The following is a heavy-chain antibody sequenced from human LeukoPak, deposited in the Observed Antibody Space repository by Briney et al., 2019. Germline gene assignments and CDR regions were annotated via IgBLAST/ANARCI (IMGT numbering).Heavy chain of an antibody. CDR1: GGSFSGYY. J-gene: IGHJ6*03. CDR2: INHSGST. Sequence: SETLSLTRAVYGGSFSGYYWSWIRQPPGKGLEWIGEINHSGSTNYNPSLKSRVTISVDTSKNQFSLKLSSVTAADTAVYYCARVCPLYYYYYCYMDVWGKGTTVTVSS. V-gene: IGHV4-34*01. CDR3: ARVCPLYYYYYCYMDV.